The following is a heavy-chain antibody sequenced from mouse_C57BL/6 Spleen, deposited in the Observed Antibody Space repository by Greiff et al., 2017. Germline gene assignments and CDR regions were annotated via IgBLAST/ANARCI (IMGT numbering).Heavy chain of an antibody. D-gene: IGHD1-1*01. CDR3: ARYGTVAGGDYFDY. V-gene: IGHV5-4*03. CDR1: GFTFSSYA. J-gene: IGHJ2*01. Sequence: EVKLVESGGGLVKPGGSLKLSCAASGFTFSSYAMSWVRQTPEKRLEWVATISDAGSYTYYPDNVKGRFTISRDNAKNNLYLQMSHLKSEDTAMYYCARYGTVAGGDYFDYWGQGTTLTVSS. CDR2: ISDAGSYT.